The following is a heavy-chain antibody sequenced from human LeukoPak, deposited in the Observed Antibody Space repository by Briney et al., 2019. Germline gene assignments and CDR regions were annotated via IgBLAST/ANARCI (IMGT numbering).Heavy chain of an antibody. CDR1: GGSFSGYY. Sequence: SETLSLTCAVYGGSFSGYYWSWIRQPPGKGLEWIGEINHSGSANYNPSLKSRVTISVDTSKNQFSLKLSSVTAADTAVYYCARGRLIVVVPAANNWFDPWGQGTLVTVSS. J-gene: IGHJ5*02. CDR3: ARGRLIVVVPAANNWFDP. D-gene: IGHD2-2*01. V-gene: IGHV4-34*01. CDR2: INHSGSA.